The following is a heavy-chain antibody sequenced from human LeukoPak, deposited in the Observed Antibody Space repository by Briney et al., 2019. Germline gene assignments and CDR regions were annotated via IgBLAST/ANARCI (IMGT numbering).Heavy chain of an antibody. CDR2: IYPGDSDT. Sequence: GESLKISCKGSGYSFTSYWIGWVRQMPGKGLEWMGIIYPGDSDTRYSPSFQGQVTISADKSISTAYLQWSSLKASDTAMYYCARPVWFGDKPDYYYMDVWGKGTTVTVSS. D-gene: IGHD3-10*01. J-gene: IGHJ6*03. CDR3: ARPVWFGDKPDYYYMDV. CDR1: GYSFTSYW. V-gene: IGHV5-51*01.